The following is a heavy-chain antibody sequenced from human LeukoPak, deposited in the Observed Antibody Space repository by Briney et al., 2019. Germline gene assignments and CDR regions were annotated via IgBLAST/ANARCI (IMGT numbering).Heavy chain of an antibody. CDR2: ISYDGSNK. CDR1: GFTFSSYA. D-gene: IGHD5-18*01. Sequence: PGGSLRLSCAASGFTFSSYAMHWVRQAPGKGLEWVAVISYDGSNKYYADSVKGRFTISRDNSKNTLYLQMNSLRAEDTAVYYCARDEGVWLFDYWGQGTLVTASS. CDR3: ARDEGVWLFDY. J-gene: IGHJ4*02. V-gene: IGHV3-30-3*01.